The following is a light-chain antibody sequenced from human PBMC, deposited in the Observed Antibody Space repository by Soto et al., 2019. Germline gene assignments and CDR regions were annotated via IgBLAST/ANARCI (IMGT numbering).Light chain of an antibody. CDR1: SSNIGAGYD. J-gene: IGLJ1*01. CDR2: ANT. Sequence: QSVLTQPASVSGAPGQRLTISCTGSSSNIGAGYDVHWYQQLPGTAPKLLIYANTARPSGVPARFSGSKSGTSASLAINGLQTEDEADYYCQSYDSSLRGSVFGTGTRSQS. V-gene: IGLV1-40*01. CDR3: QSYDSSLRGSV.